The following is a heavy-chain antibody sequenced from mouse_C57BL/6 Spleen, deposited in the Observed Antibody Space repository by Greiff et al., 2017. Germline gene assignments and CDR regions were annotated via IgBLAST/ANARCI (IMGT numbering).Heavy chain of an antibody. Sequence: EVQLQQSGAELVKPGASVKLSCTASGFNITDYYMHWVKQRPEQGLEWIGRIDPYDGETNYAPKFQGKATITADTSSNTAYLQLSSLTSEDTAGYYGARWTGTYLDYWGQGTTLTVSS. J-gene: IGHJ2*01. D-gene: IGHD4-1*01. CDR3: ARWTGTYLDY. CDR2: IDPYDGET. CDR1: GFNITDYY. V-gene: IGHV14-2*01.